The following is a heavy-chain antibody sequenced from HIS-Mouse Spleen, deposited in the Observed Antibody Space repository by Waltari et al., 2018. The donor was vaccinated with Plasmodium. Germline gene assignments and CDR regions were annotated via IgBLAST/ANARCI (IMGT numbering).Heavy chain of an antibody. V-gene: IGHV4-39*07. CDR3: ARDRITGTSYFDY. Sequence: QLQLQESGPGLVKPSETLSLPCPVPGGSISSSSSYWGRLRQPPGKGLEWIGSIYYSGSTYYNPSLKSRVTISVDTSKNQFSLKLSSVTAADTAVYYCARDRITGTSYFDYWGQGTLVTVSS. J-gene: IGHJ4*02. D-gene: IGHD1-7*01. CDR1: GGSISSSSSY. CDR2: IYYSGST.